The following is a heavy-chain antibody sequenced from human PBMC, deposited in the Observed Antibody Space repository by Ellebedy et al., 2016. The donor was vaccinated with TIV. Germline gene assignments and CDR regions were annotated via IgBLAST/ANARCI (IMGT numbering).Heavy chain of an antibody. CDR1: GGSFSGYY. D-gene: IGHD3-10*01. V-gene: IGHV4-34*01. J-gene: IGHJ4*02. Sequence: MPSETLSLTCAVYGGSFSGYYWSWIRQAPGKGLEWIGEINYSGSTNYNPSLKSRVPILVDTSKNQFSLRLTSATAADTAVYYCARGEGGVLLWFGEITFHSWGQGTLVTVSS. CDR3: ARGEGGVLLWFGEITFHS. CDR2: INYSGST.